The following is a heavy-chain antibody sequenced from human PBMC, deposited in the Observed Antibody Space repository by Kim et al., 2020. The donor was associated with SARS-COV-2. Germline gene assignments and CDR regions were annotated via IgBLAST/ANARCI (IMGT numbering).Heavy chain of an antibody. CDR2: IYYSGST. Sequence: SETLSLTCTVSGGSISSYYWSWIRQPPGKGLEWIGYIYYSGSTNYNPSLKSRVTISVDTSKNQFSLKLSSVTAADTAVYYCAREGRGGYDWENAFDIWGQGKMGTVSS. CDR3: AREGRGGYDWENAFDI. V-gene: IGHV4-59*01. J-gene: IGHJ3*02. CDR1: GGSISSYY. D-gene: IGHD5-12*01.